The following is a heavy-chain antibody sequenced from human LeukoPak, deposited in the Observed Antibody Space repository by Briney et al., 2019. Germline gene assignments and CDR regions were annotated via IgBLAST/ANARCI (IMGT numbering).Heavy chain of an antibody. J-gene: IGHJ4*02. CDR1: GFIFSGYW. D-gene: IGHD3-9*01. V-gene: IGHV3-7*03. CDR2: IKQDGSEK. CDR3: AKPYDILTGYSRFDY. Sequence: PGGSLRLSCVVSGFIFSGYWMSWVRQAPGKGLEWVANIKQDGSEKYYVDSVKGRFTISRDNAKNSLYLQMNSLRAEDTAVYYCAKPYDILTGYSRFDYWGQGTLVTVSS.